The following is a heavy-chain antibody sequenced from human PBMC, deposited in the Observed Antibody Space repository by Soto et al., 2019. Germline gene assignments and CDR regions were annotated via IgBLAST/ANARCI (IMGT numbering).Heavy chain of an antibody. CDR2: FDPEDGET. J-gene: IGHJ6*02. CDR3: STSGQYQLHNYYCGMDV. Sequence: GASVKVSCKVSGYTLTELSMHWVRQAPGKGLEWMGGFDPEDGETIYAQKLQGRVTMTEDTSTDTAYMELSSLRSEDTAVYYFSTSGQYQLHNYYCGMDVWGQGTTVTVSS. V-gene: IGHV1-24*01. CDR1: GYTLTELS. D-gene: IGHD2-2*01.